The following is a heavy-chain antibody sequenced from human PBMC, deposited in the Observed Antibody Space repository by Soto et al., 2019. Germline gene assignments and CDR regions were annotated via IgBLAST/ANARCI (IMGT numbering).Heavy chain of an antibody. CDR1: GLTFIDYG. J-gene: IGHJ4*02. CDR3: TLGQDCRGGTY. D-gene: IGHD3-3*02. V-gene: IGHV3-23*05. CDR2: LYNPHDTT. Sequence: EVQLLELGGDLVQPGGSLRLSCAASGLTFIDYGINWVRQAPGKGLEWVSGLYNPHDTTTFADSVKGRMTIPRDQSKKMISLETNRLRGARLSIYFCTLGQDCRGGTYLGQGTPVTVSS.